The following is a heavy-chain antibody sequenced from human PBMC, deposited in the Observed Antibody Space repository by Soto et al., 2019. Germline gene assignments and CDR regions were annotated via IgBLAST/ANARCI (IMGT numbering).Heavy chain of an antibody. V-gene: IGHV1-18*01. CDR2: ISAYSGNT. Sequence: QVQLVQSGAEVKKPGASVMVSCKASGYIFTTFGISWVRQAPGQGLEWMGWISAYSGNTNFAQKFHGRLAMSTDTATSPGYMELRSLTSDDTAVYYCARNAGDYCSSPSCSSSLGHNWFDPWGQGTLVAVSS. CDR1: GYIFTTFG. J-gene: IGHJ5*02. D-gene: IGHD2-2*01. CDR3: ARNAGDYCSSPSCSSSLGHNWFDP.